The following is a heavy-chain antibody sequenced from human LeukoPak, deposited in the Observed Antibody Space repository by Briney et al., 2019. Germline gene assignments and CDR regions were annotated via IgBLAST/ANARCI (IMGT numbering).Heavy chain of an antibody. CDR1: GFPFSTLG. D-gene: IGHD1-14*01. CDR2: IGSDGDGT. CDR3: VSPVFINF. Sequence: GGSLRLSCSASGFPFSTLGMHWVRQAPGKGLEHVSTIGSDGDGTYYADSVKDRFIISRDNSKNAVYLQMSSLRPEDTAVYYCVSPVFINFWGQGTLVTVSS. J-gene: IGHJ4*01. V-gene: IGHV3-64D*06.